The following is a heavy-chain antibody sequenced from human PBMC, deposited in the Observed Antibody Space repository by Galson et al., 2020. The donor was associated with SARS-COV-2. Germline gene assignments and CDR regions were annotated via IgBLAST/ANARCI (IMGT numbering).Heavy chain of an antibody. V-gene: IGHV2-5*02. D-gene: IGHD3-10*01. J-gene: IGHJ3*02. CDR3: AHRRLHYGAFDI. CDR1: GFSLSTSGVG. Sequence: KMSGPTLVKPTQTLTLTCTFSGFSLSTSGVGVGWIRQPPGKALEWLALIYWDDDKRYSPSLKSRLTITKDTSKNQVVLTMTNMDPVETATYYCAHRRLHYGAFDIWGQGTMVTVSS. CDR2: IYWDDDK.